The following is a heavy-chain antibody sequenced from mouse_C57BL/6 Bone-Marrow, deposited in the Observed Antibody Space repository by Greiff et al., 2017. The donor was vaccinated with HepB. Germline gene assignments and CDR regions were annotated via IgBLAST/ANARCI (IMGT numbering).Heavy chain of an antibody. Sequence: DVQLQESGPGLVKPSQSLSLTCSVTGYSITSGYDWNWIRQFPGNKLEWMGYISYDGSNNYNPSLKNRISITRDTSKNQFFLKLNSVTTEDTATYYCARAYYSKADYAMDYWGQGTSVTVSS. J-gene: IGHJ4*01. V-gene: IGHV3-6*01. D-gene: IGHD2-5*01. CDR3: ARAYYSKADYAMDY. CDR2: ISYDGSN. CDR1: GYSITSGYD.